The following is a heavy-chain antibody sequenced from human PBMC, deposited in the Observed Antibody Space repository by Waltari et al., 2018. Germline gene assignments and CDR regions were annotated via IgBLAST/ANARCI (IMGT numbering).Heavy chain of an antibody. CDR3: ATIGWEMATISGPSGGS. J-gene: IGHJ5*02. Sequence: VHLVQSGDEVQEPGASVTGSCKASGRTFSGDHIHWVRQAPGQGLEWMGRISPNVGTANYAQTFQGRGTMTRATSIRTAYMEVNRLRSDDTAVYYCATIGWEMATISGPSGGSWGQGTLVTVSS. V-gene: IGHV1-2*06. CDR1: GRTFSGDH. CDR2: ISPNVGTA. D-gene: IGHD5-12*01.